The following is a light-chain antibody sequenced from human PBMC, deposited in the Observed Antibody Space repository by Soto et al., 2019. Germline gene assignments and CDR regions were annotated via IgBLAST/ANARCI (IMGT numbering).Light chain of an antibody. CDR2: LTS. V-gene: IGKV3-20*01. Sequence: EIVLTQSPGTLSLSPGERATLSCSASQSLSSIYLAWYQQKPGQAPSLLLYLTSTRATGIPDRFSGSGSGTDFTLTISRLEPEDFAMYYCQQYGSSPRTFGQGTKVDIK. J-gene: IGKJ1*01. CDR3: QQYGSSPRT. CDR1: QSLSSIY.